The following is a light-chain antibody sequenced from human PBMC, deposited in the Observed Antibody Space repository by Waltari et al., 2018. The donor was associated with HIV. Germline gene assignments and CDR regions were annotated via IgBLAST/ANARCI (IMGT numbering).Light chain of an antibody. CDR3: CSYVGNVTWV. CDR2: DVS. V-gene: IGLV2-11*01. Sequence: QSALTQPRSVSGSPGQSVTISCTGTNSDVGGYNWLTWYQHHPGTVPKLMVYDVSKRPSGVPDRFSASKSDNTAYLTISGLQADDEGDYYCCSYVGNVTWVFGGGTILTVL. CDR1: NSDVGGYNW. J-gene: IGLJ3*02.